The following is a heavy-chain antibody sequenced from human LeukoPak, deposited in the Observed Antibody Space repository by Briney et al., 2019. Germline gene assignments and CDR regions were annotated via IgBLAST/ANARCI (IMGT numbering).Heavy chain of an antibody. CDR3: LRDVIR. CDR2: ISGRGTYT. CDR1: GFTFSDFN. J-gene: IGHJ4*02. Sequence: NSGGSLRLSCAASGFTFSDFNMNWIRQAPGEGVEWGSYISGRGTYTRYADSVKGRFTISRDNAKNSLFLQMSSLRDDDTAVYYCLRDVIRGGQGTLVTVSP. V-gene: IGHV3-11*05.